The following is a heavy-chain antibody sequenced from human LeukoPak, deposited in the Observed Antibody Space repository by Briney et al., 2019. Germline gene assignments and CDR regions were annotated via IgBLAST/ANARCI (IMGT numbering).Heavy chain of an antibody. CDR2: ISYDGSNK. CDR3: VRGGRRTLVVVATKGGVDY. V-gene: IGHV3-30*04. J-gene: IGHJ4*02. Sequence: GGSLRLSCAASGFTFSSYAMHWVRQAPGKGLEWVAVISYDGSNKYYADSVKGRFTISRDNSKNALYLQMNSLRAEDTAVYYCVRGGRRTLVVVATKGGVDYWGQGTLVTVSS. D-gene: IGHD2-15*01. CDR1: GFTFSSYA.